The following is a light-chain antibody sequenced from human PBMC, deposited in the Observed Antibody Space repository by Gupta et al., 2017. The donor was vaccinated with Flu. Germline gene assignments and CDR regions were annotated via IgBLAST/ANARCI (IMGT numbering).Light chain of an antibody. CDR1: QNIGIS. CDR2: AAS. J-gene: IGKJ2*01. V-gene: IGKV1-39*01. CDR3: QQTYSPPQDT. Sequence: SSLSASIGDTVSIACRASQNIGISLIWYQQKPGKAPQLIIYAASTLQPGVPSRFSGSGSGTDFTLTITGRQPEDFASYHCQQTYSPPQDTFGQGTNLEIK.